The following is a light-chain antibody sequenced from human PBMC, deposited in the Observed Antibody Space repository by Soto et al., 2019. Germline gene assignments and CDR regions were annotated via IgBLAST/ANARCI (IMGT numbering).Light chain of an antibody. V-gene: IGLV2-8*01. J-gene: IGLJ1*01. CDR3: SSYAGSSNV. CDR2: EVN. CDR1: SSDVGGYNY. Sequence: QSALTQTPSASGSPGQSVAISCTGTSSDVGGYNYVSWYQQHPGKAPKLMIYEVNKRPSGVPDRFSGCKSGNTASLTVSGLQAEDEADYYCSSYAGSSNVFGTGTKLTVL.